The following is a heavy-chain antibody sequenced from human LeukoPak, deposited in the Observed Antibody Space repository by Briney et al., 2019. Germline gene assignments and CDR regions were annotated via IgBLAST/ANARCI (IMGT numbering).Heavy chain of an antibody. CDR2: ISSSGSTI. V-gene: IGHV3-48*03. Sequence: GGSLRLSCAASGFTFSSYEMNWVRQAPGKGLERVSYISSSGSTIYYADSVKGRFTISRDNAKNSLYLQMNSLRAEDTAVYYCAGDLISGSGSLDYWGQGTLVTVSS. J-gene: IGHJ4*02. CDR1: GFTFSSYE. D-gene: IGHD3-10*01. CDR3: AGDLISGSGSLDY.